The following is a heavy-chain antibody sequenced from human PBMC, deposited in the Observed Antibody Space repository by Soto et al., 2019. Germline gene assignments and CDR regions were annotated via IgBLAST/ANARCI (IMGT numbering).Heavy chain of an antibody. Sequence: GGSLRLSCAASGFTFNIYSMNWVRQAPGKGLEWVSSISSRSSNIDYADSVKGRFTISRDNANNSLYLQMNNLSADDTAVCYCARDTKMLAPLIYMDLWGRGTLVTVSS. CDR3: ARDTKMLAPLIYMDL. J-gene: IGHJ5*02. CDR1: GFTFNIYS. V-gene: IGHV3-21*01. CDR2: ISSRSSNI. D-gene: IGHD3-22*01.